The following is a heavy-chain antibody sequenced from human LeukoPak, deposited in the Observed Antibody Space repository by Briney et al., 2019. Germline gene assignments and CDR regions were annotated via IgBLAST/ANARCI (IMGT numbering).Heavy chain of an antibody. J-gene: IGHJ2*01. CDR1: GFTFSSYA. CDR3: ARGMVTRAGYFDL. CDR2: ISYDGSNK. V-gene: IGHV3-30-3*01. Sequence: GRSLRLSCAASGFTFSSYAMHWVRQAPGKGLEWVAVISYDGSNKYYADSVKGRFTISRDNSKNTLYLQMNSLRAEDTAVYYCARGMVTRAGYFDLWGRGTLVTVSS. D-gene: IGHD2-21*02.